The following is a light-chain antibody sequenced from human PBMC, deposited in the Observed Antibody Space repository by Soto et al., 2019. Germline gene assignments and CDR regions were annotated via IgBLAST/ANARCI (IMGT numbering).Light chain of an antibody. CDR2: EVT. CDR1: SRDVGGHDY. J-gene: IGLJ2*01. V-gene: IGLV2-8*01. CDR3: SSYVTGNSLI. Sequence: QSALTQPPSASGSPGQSVTISCTGTSRDVGGHDYVSWYQQHPGKAPKLMIYEVTKRPSGVPDRFSGSKSGNTASLTVSGLQAEDEADYYCSSYVTGNSLIFGGVTKLTVL.